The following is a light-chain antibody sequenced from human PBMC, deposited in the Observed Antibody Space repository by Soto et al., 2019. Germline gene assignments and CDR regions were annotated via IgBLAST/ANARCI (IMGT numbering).Light chain of an antibody. CDR3: MIWHSSAWV. CDR2: YKSDSDR. J-gene: IGLJ3*02. CDR1: SGINVGAYR. V-gene: IGLV5-45*01. Sequence: QPVLTQPASLSASAGASASLTCTLRSGINVGAYRIYWYQQKPGSPPQFLLRYKSDSDRQQGSGVPSRFSGSKDGSANAGILLISGLQSEDEADYYCMIWHSSAWVFGGGTKLTVL.